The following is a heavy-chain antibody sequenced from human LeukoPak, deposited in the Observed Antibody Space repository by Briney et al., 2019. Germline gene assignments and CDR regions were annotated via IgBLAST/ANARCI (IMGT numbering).Heavy chain of an antibody. V-gene: IGHV3-23*01. CDR2: ISGSGGST. CDR1: VFTFSSSA. Sequence: GGSLRLACAASVFTFSSSAMSWVRQAPGKGLEWVSCISGSGGSTYYADSVKGRFTISRDNSKNTLYLQMNSLRAEDTAVYYCAKGPLLWDWGQGTLVTVSS. CDR3: AKGPLLWD. J-gene: IGHJ4*02. D-gene: IGHD2/OR15-2a*01.